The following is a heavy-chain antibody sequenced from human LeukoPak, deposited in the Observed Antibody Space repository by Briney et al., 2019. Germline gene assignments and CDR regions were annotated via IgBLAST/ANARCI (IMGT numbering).Heavy chain of an antibody. V-gene: IGHV1-2*02. D-gene: IGHD6-19*01. J-gene: IGHJ4*02. CDR2: INPNSGGT. Sequence: ASVKVSCKASGYTFTGYYMHWVRQAPGQGLEWMGWINPNSGGTNYAQKFQGRVTMTRDTSTSTVYMELSSLRSEDTAVYYCARTLYSSGWYDYWGQGTLVTVSS. CDR1: GYTFTGYY. CDR3: ARTLYSSGWYDY.